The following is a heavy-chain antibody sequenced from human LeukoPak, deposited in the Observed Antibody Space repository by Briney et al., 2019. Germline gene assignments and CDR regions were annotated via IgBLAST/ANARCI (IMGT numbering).Heavy chain of an antibody. V-gene: IGHV1-46*01. Sequence: ASVKVSCKSSGYTFTNYHMHWVRQAPGQGLEWMGIINPSGGCTSYAQSFQGRVTMTRDTSTSTVYMELSSLRSEDTAVYYCARDAIENYDFWSGSYYYFDYWGQGTLVTVSS. CDR1: GYTFTNYH. CDR3: ARDAIENYDFWSGSYYYFDY. J-gene: IGHJ4*02. D-gene: IGHD3-3*01. CDR2: INPSGGCT.